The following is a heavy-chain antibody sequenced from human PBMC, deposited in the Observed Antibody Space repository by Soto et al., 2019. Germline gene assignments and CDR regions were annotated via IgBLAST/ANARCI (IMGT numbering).Heavy chain of an antibody. V-gene: IGHV4-30-4*01. Sequence: SETLSLTCTVSGGSISSGDYYWSWIRQPPGKGLEWMGYIYYSGSTYYNPSLKSRVTISVDTSKNQFSLKLSSVTAADTAVYYCARALRFLDKNHWFDPWGQGTLVTVAS. J-gene: IGHJ5*02. D-gene: IGHD3-3*01. CDR3: ARALRFLDKNHWFDP. CDR2: IYYSGST. CDR1: GGSISSGDYY.